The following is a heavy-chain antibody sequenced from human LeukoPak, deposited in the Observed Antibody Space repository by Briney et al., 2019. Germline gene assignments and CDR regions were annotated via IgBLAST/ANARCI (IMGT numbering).Heavy chain of an antibody. CDR3: AIGLGYCSSTSCRNWFDP. D-gene: IGHD2-2*01. Sequence: ASVKVSCKASGYTFTSYDINWVRQATGQGLEWMGWMNPNSGNTGYAQKFQGRVTITRNTSISTAYMELSSLRSEDTAVYYCAIGLGYCSSTSCRNWFDPWGQGTLVTVSS. V-gene: IGHV1-8*01. J-gene: IGHJ5*02. CDR1: GYTFTSYD. CDR2: MNPNSGNT.